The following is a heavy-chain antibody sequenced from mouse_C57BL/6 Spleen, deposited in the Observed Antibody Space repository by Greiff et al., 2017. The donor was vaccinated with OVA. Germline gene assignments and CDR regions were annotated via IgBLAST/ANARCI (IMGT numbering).Heavy chain of an antibody. Sequence: EVKLMESGEGLVKPGGSLKLSCAASGFTFSSYAMSWVRQTPEKRLEWVAYISSGGDYIYYAETVKGRFTISRDNARNTRYLQISSLKSEDTAMYYCTRGGYYDAMDYWGQGTSVTVSS. CDR3: TRGGYYDAMDY. CDR2: ISSGGDYI. J-gene: IGHJ4*01. V-gene: IGHV5-9-1*02. CDR1: GFTFSSYA. D-gene: IGHD2-2*01.